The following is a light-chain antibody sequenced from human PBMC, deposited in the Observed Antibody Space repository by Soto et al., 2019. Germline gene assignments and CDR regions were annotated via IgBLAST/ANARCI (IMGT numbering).Light chain of an antibody. CDR2: GAS. J-gene: IGKJ1*01. Sequence: ETVMTQSPGILSVSPGERATLSCRASQSVNSNLAWYQQKPGQAPRLLIYGASTRATGIPARFSGSGSGTEFTLTISSLQSEDFAVYYCQQYNNWPPWTFGQGTKVDIK. CDR3: QQYNNWPPWT. V-gene: IGKV3-15*01. CDR1: QSVNSN.